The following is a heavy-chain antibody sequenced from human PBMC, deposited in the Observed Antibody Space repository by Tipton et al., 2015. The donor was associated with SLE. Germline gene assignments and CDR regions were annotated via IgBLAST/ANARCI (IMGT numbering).Heavy chain of an antibody. J-gene: IGHJ4*02. CDR2: IYYSGST. D-gene: IGHD2-21*02. CDR1: GGSISSYY. CDR3: ARLNDATAIARFDS. V-gene: IGHV4-59*01. Sequence: TLSLTCTVSGGSISSYYWSWIRQPPGKGLEWIGYIYYSGSTNYNPSLKSRVTISVDTSKNQFSLTLSSVTAADTAVYYCARLNDATAIARFDSRGQGILVTVSS.